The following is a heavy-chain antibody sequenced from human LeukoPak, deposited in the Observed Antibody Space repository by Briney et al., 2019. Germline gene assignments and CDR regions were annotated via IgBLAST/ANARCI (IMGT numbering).Heavy chain of an antibody. CDR3: AKAWGTSSTSSHRDYYGMDV. D-gene: IGHD2-2*01. Sequence: PGRSLRLSCAASGFTFSSYAMSWVRQAPGKGLEWVSAISGSGGSTYYADSVKGRFTISRDNSKNTLYLQMNSLRAEDTAVYYCAKAWGTSSTSSHRDYYGMDVWGQGTTVTVSS. J-gene: IGHJ6*02. V-gene: IGHV3-23*01. CDR1: GFTFSSYA. CDR2: ISGSGGST.